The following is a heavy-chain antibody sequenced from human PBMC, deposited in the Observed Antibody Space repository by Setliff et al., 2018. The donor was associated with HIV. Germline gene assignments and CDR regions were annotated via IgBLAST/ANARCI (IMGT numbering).Heavy chain of an antibody. CDR1: GFTFSSYS. D-gene: IGHD6-19*01. J-gene: IGHJ6*02. V-gene: IGHV3-48*01. CDR2: ISSSSSTI. Sequence: GGSLRLSCAASGFTFSSYSMNWVRQAPGKGLEWVSYISSSSSTIYYADSVKGRFTISRDNAKDTLFLQMNSLRPEDTAIYYCARDPYSSGWNEYLSYYSYYNMDVWGQGATVTVSS. CDR3: ARDPYSSGWNEYLSYYSYYNMDV.